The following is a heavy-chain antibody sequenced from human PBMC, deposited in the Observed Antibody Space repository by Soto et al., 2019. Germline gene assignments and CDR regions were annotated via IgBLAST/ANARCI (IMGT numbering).Heavy chain of an antibody. CDR3: ARGRPFSSGWYVGWFDP. CDR2: IIPIFGTA. V-gene: IGHV1-69*01. J-gene: IGHJ5*02. D-gene: IGHD6-19*01. CDR1: GGTFSSYA. Sequence: QVQLVQSGAEVKKPGSSVKVSCKASGGTFSSYAISWVRQAPGQGLEWMGGIIPIFGTANYAQKFQGRVTITADESTSTAYMELSSLRSEDTAVYYCARGRPFSSGWYVGWFDPWGQGTLVTVSS.